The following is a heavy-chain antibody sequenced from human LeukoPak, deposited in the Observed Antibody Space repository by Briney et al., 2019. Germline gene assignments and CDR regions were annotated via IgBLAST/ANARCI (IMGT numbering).Heavy chain of an antibody. Sequence: GGSLRLSCAASGFTFHHYTMHWVRQAPGKGLEWVSLISWDGGSTYYVDSVKGRFTISRDNSKNSLYLQMNSLRTEDTALYYCAMGAGEPWVGYWGQGTLVTVSS. V-gene: IGHV3-43*01. J-gene: IGHJ4*02. CDR1: GFTFHHYT. CDR3: AMGAGEPWVGY. D-gene: IGHD1-26*01. CDR2: ISWDGGST.